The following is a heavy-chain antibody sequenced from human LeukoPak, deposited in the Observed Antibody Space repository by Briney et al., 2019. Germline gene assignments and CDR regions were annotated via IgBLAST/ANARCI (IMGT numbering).Heavy chain of an antibody. CDR2: IYYNVGT. D-gene: IGHD3-10*01. CDR3: VRDDSYGSGSSSYTPDYFHAMDV. V-gene: IGHV4-39*07. CDR1: GDSISSLSYY. Sequence: KPSETLSLTCTVSGDSISSLSYYWGWIRQPPGKGLEWIGSIYYNVGTYYSPSLKSRVTISIDTSKNQIFLKLSSVTAADTAVYYCVRDDSYGSGSSSYTPDYFHAMDVWGQGTTVIVSS. J-gene: IGHJ6*02.